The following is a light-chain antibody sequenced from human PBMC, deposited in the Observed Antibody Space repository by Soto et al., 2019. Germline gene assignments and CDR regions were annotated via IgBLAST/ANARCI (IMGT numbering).Light chain of an antibody. CDR3: QQYGSSPPAT. CDR1: QSVSSSN. V-gene: IGKV3-20*01. Sequence: EIVLTQSPGTLSLSPGERATLSCRASQSVSSSNLAWYQQKPGQAPRLLIYGASSRATGIPDRFSGSGSGTDFTLTISGLEPEDFAMYYCQQYGSSPPATFGQGTNLEIK. J-gene: IGKJ2*01. CDR2: GAS.